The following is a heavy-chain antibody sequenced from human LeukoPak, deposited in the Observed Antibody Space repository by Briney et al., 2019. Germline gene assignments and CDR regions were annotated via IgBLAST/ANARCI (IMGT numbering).Heavy chain of an antibody. CDR3: VRHIAMGSPLYD. CDR1: GASISSSYY. Sequence: SETLSLTCTVPGASISSSYYWGWIRQSPGKGLEWIASIYFRGGTYYNPSLKSRVTISVDATKNVCSLKLTSVAAAETAVYYCVRHIAMGSPLYDWGQGTLVTVSA. D-gene: IGHD6-13*01. J-gene: IGHJ4*02. V-gene: IGHV4-39*01. CDR2: IYFRGGT.